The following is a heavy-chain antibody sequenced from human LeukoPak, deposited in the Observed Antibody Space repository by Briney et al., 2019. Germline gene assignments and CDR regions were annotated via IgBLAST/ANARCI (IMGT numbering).Heavy chain of an antibody. Sequence: PSETLSLTCTVAGGSISNYYWSRIRQPAGKGLEWIGRIYSGGSTNYNPSLKSRVTMSVDSSNNQFSLKLSSVTAADTAVLYCARENTGSYREFDYWGQGTLVTVSS. V-gene: IGHV4-4*07. CDR1: GGSISNYY. CDR3: ARENTGSYREFDY. J-gene: IGHJ4*02. D-gene: IGHD1-26*01. CDR2: IYSGGST.